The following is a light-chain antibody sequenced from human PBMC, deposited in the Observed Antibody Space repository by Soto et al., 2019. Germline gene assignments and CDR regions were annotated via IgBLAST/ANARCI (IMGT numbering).Light chain of an antibody. CDR2: GAS. J-gene: IGKJ2*01. Sequence: DIQMTQSPPSLSASVGDRVTLTCRASQSISDYLNWYQQKQGKAPELLIYGASSLQTGVPSRFSGSGSGTDFTLTISSLQPEDFATYFCQQTYRTSYTFGQGTNLEIK. CDR1: QSISDY. V-gene: IGKV1-39*01. CDR3: QQTYRTSYT.